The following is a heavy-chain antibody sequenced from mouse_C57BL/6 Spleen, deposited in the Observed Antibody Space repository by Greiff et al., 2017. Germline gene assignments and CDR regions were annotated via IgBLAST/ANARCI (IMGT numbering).Heavy chain of an antibody. V-gene: IGHV1-61*01. J-gene: IGHJ1*03. Sequence: VQLQQPGAELVRPGSSVKLSCKASGYTFTSYWMDWVKQRPGQGLEWIGNIYPSDSETHYNQKFKDKATLTVDKSSSTAYMQLSSLTSEDSAVYYCAREWGLRRYFEVWGTGTTVTVSS. CDR2: IYPSDSET. CDR3: AREWGLRRYFEV. D-gene: IGHD2-4*01. CDR1: GYTFTSYW.